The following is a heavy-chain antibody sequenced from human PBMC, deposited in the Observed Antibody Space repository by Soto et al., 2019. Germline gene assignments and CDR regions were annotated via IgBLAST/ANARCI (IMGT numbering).Heavy chain of an antibody. D-gene: IGHD3-9*01. Sequence: QVQLQESGPGLVKPSETLSLTCTVSGGSISSYYWSWIRQPPGKGLEWIGYIYYSGSTNYNPSLMSRATISVATSKNQFSLNLSSVTAADTAVYYCARLNNAIYYFDYWGQGTLVTVSS. V-gene: IGHV4-59*08. CDR3: ARLNNAIYYFDY. CDR1: GGSISSYY. CDR2: IYYSGST. J-gene: IGHJ4*02.